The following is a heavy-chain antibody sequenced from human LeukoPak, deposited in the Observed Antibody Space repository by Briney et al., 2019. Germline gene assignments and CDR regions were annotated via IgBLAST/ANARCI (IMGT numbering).Heavy chain of an antibody. J-gene: IGHJ4*02. D-gene: IGHD4-17*01. Sequence: SETLSLTCTVSGGSISSGDYYWSWIRQPPGKGLEWIGYIYYSGSTYYNPSLKSRVTISVDTPKNQFSLKLSSVTAADTAVYYCARDNPYGDRLDYWGQGTLVTVSS. CDR1: GGSISSGDYY. V-gene: IGHV4-30-4*01. CDR2: IYYSGST. CDR3: ARDNPYGDRLDY.